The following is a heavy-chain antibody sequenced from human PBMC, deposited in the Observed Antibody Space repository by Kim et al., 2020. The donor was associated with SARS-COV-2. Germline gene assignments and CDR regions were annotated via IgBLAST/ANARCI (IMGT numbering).Heavy chain of an antibody. J-gene: IGHJ6*02. Sequence: ASVKVSCKVSEYTLTELSIHWVRQAPGKGREWMGGFDPEDGETIYAQKFQGRVTMTEDTSTDTAYMELSSLRSEDTAVYYCATALAVTSRGGGLGYYYYYGMDVWGQGTTVTVSS. CDR2: FDPEDGET. V-gene: IGHV1-24*01. CDR1: EYTLTELS. CDR3: ATALAVTSRGGGLGYYYYYGMDV. D-gene: IGHD6-19*01.